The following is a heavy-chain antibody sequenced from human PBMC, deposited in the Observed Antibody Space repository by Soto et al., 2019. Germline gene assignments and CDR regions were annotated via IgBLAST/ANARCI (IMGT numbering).Heavy chain of an antibody. D-gene: IGHD1-26*01. V-gene: IGHV4-59*12. J-gene: IGHJ3*02. CDR3: ARDNTAIVGAYPGDAFDI. CDR1: GGSITSSY. Sequence: SETLSLTCTVSGGSITSSYWSWIRRPPGKGLEWIAYIYDTGISGYTPSTSYNPSLKSRVTMSVDTSKSQFSLKLTSVTAADTAVYYCARDNTAIVGAYPGDAFDIWGQGTMVTVSS. CDR2: IYDTGISGYTPST.